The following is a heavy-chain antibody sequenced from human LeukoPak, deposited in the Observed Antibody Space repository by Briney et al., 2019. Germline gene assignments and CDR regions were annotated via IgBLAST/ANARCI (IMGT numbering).Heavy chain of an antibody. CDR3: ARDQYYYDSSGYSDY. Sequence: ASVKVSCKASGYTFTGYYMHWVRQAPGQGLEWMGWINPNSGGTNYAQKFQGRVTMTRDTSISTAYMELSRLRSDDTAVYYCARDQYYYDSSGYSDYWGQGTLVTVSS. CDR1: GYTFTGYY. V-gene: IGHV1-2*02. CDR2: INPNSGGT. J-gene: IGHJ4*02. D-gene: IGHD3-22*01.